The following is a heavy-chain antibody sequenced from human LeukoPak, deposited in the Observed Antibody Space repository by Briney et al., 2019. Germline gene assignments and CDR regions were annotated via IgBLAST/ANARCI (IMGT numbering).Heavy chain of an antibody. CDR3: ARDRRNYDILTGYYLDY. V-gene: IGHV3-48*03. CDR1: GFTFSSYE. Sequence: GGSLRLSCAASGFTFSSYEMNWVRQAPGKGLEWVSYSSTSGSTIYYADSVKGRFTISRDNSKNTLYLQMNSLRAEDTAVYYCARDRRNYDILTGYYLDYWGQGTLVTVSS. J-gene: IGHJ4*02. D-gene: IGHD3-9*01. CDR2: SSTSGSTI.